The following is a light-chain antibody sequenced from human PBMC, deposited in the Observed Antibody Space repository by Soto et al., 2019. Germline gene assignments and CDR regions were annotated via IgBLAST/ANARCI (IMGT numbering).Light chain of an antibody. Sequence: EIVLTQSPGTLSFSPRERTTLSFRVSQSVSSSYLAWYHQKPGQAPRLLIYGASNRATGIPDRFSGSGSGTDFTLTISRLEPEDFAVYCCQQYGSSPRTFGQGTKVDIK. V-gene: IGKV3-20*01. CDR1: QSVSSSY. CDR2: GAS. J-gene: IGKJ1*01. CDR3: QQYGSSPRT.